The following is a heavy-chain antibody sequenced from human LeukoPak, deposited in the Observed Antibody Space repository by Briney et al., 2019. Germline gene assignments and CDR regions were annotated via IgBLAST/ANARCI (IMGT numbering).Heavy chain of an antibody. V-gene: IGHV3-7*01. Sequence: PGGSLRLSCAASGFTFSSYAMSWVRQAPGKGLEWVANIEQDGSEKYYVDSVKGRFTISRDNAKNSLYLQMNSLRAEDTAVYYCARIGSTSLHYYYYYYMDVWGKGTTVTVSS. CDR2: IEQDGSEK. J-gene: IGHJ6*03. CDR3: ARIGSTSLHYYYYYYMDV. D-gene: IGHD2-2*01. CDR1: GFTFSSYA.